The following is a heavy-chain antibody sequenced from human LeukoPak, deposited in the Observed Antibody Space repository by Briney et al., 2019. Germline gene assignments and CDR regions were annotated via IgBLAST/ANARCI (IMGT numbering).Heavy chain of an antibody. D-gene: IGHD5-12*01. CDR2: ISSSGRTI. Sequence: PGGSLRLSCAASGFTFSDYYMSWIRQAPGKGLEWVSYISSSGRTINYVDSVKGRFTISRDNAKNSLYLQMNSLRAEDTAVYYCARDLGGYDLYFDYWGQGTLVTVSS. V-gene: IGHV3-11*04. CDR3: ARDLGGYDLYFDY. J-gene: IGHJ4*02. CDR1: GFTFSDYY.